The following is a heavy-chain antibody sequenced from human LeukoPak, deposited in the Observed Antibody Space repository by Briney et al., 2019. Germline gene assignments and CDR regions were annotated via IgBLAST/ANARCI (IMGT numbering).Heavy chain of an antibody. Sequence: PGGSLRLSCTVSGFTVSSNSMSWVRQAPGEGLEWVSFYSDNTHYSDSVKGRFTISRDNSKNTLYLQMNSLRAEDTAVYYCARRAGAYSHPYDYWGQGTLVTVSS. V-gene: IGHV3-53*01. CDR3: ARRAGAYSHPYDY. CDR2: YSDNT. J-gene: IGHJ4*02. D-gene: IGHD4/OR15-4a*01. CDR1: GFTVSSNS.